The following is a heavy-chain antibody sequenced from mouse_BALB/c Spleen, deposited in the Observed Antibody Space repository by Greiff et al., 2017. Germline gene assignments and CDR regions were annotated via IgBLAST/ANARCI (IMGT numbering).Heavy chain of an antibody. J-gene: IGHJ1*01. CDR1: GFTFTDYY. CDR3: ARDTVWYFDV. CDR2: IRNKANGYTT. Sequence: DVQLQESGGGLVQPGGSLRLSCATSGFTFTDYYMSWVRQPPGKALEWLGFIRNKANGYTTEYSASVKGRFTISRDNSQSILYLQMNTLRAEDSATYYCARDTVWYFDVWGAGTTVTVSS. V-gene: IGHV7-3*02.